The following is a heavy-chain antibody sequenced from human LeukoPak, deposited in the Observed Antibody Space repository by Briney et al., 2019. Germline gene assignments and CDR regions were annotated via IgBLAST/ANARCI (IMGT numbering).Heavy chain of an antibody. D-gene: IGHD3/OR15-3a*01. Sequence: GGSLSLSCAASGFTFSSYGMHWVRQAPGKGLEWVAFIEKDGNTKYYTDSVRGRFAISRDNSKNTLYLQMSSLRTEDTAMFYSTKARDFWTRRFFAYWRQGTLVTVFS. J-gene: IGHJ4*02. CDR3: TKARDFWTRRFFAY. V-gene: IGHV3-30*02. CDR2: IEKDGNTK. CDR1: GFTFSSYG.